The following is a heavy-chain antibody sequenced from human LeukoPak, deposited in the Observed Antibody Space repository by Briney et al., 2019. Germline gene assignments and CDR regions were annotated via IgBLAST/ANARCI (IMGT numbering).Heavy chain of an antibody. CDR3: TNHYYDSSGYYYGRFDP. V-gene: IGHV3-49*03. Sequence: GGSLRLSCTASGFTFGDYAMSWFRQAPGKGLEWVGFIRSKAYGGTTEYAASVKGRFTISRDDSKSIAYLQMNSLKTEDTAVYYCTNHYYDSSGYYYGRFDPWGQGNLVTVSS. CDR2: IRSKAYGGTT. CDR1: GFTFGDYA. D-gene: IGHD3-22*01. J-gene: IGHJ5*02.